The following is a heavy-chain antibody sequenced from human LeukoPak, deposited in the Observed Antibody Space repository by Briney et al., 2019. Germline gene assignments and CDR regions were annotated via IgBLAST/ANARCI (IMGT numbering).Heavy chain of an antibody. CDR1: GYTFTGYY. CDR2: INPNSGGT. V-gene: IGHV1-2*02. J-gene: IGHJ6*02. D-gene: IGHD4-17*01. Sequence: ASVKVSCKASGYTFTGYYMHWVRQAPGQGLEWMGWINPNSGGTNYAQKFQGRVTMTRDTSISTAYMELSRLRSDDTAVYYCARDRPYGDYVDYYYYHGMDVWGQGTTVTVSS. CDR3: ARDRPYGDYVDYYYYHGMDV.